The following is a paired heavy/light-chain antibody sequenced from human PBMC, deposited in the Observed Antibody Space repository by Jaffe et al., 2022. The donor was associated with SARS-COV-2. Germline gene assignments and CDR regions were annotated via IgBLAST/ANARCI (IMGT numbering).Heavy chain of an antibody. Sequence: QVQLQQSGPGLVKPSQTLSLTCAISGDSVSSKNAAWNWIRQSPSRGLEWLGRTYYRSKWYNGYAVSVKSRIIISPDTSKNQFSLQLNSVTPEDTAVYYCTRTSDGVNDFWGQGTLVTVSS. J-gene: IGHJ4*02. CDR2: TYYRSKWYN. CDR1: GDSVSSKNAA. D-gene: IGHD3-16*01. V-gene: IGHV6-1*01. CDR3: TRTSDGVNDF.
Light chain of an antibody. CDR1: TSNIGRDI. Sequence: QSMLTQPPSVSGTPGQRVTVSCSGGTSNIGRDIVSWYQQLPGTAPKLLISGDNQRPSGVPDRFSGSKSGTSASLAISGLQPEDDADYYCGTWDGSLNGWVFGGGTKLTVL. CDR2: GDN. V-gene: IGLV1-44*01. J-gene: IGLJ3*02. CDR3: GTWDGSLNGWV.